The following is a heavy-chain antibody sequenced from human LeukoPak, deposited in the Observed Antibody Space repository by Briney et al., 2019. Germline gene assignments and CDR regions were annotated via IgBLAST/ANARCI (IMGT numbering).Heavy chain of an antibody. CDR1: GFTFSDYW. D-gene: IGHD5-12*01. V-gene: IGHV3-7*01. J-gene: IGHJ4*02. CDR2: IKHDVSEN. Sequence: GGSLRLSCAASGFTFSDYWMSWGPQAPGQSLEWVANIKHDVSENYYVDSVKGRFTISRENASNSMYLQMNSLRAEDTAVYYCARDRYSGFETHFDYWGQGTLVTVSS. CDR3: ARDRYSGFETHFDY.